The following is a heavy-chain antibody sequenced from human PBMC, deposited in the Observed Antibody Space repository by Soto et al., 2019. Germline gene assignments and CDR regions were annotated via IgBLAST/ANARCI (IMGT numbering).Heavy chain of an antibody. D-gene: IGHD6-6*01. J-gene: IGHJ4*02. CDR2: IYYSGST. CDR3: ARVAEYSSSSPFLDY. CDR1: GGSISSYY. V-gene: IGHV4-59*01. Sequence: SETLSLTCTVSGGSISSYYWSWIRQPPGKGLEWIGDIYYSGSTNYNPSLKSRVTISVDTSKNQFSLKLSSVTAADTAVYYCARVAEYSSSSPFLDYWGQGTLVTVSS.